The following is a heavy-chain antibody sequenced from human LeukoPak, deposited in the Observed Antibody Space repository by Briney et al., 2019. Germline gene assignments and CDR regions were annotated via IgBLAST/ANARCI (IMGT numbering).Heavy chain of an antibody. Sequence: PGRSLRLSCAASGFTFSSYGMHWVRRAPGKGLEWVAVISYDGSNKYYADSVKGRFTISRDNSKNTLYLQMNSLRAEDTAVYYCAKGGAVVPAAVFDYWGQGTLVTVSS. J-gene: IGHJ4*02. D-gene: IGHD2-2*01. CDR2: ISYDGSNK. CDR1: GFTFSSYG. V-gene: IGHV3-30*18. CDR3: AKGGAVVPAAVFDY.